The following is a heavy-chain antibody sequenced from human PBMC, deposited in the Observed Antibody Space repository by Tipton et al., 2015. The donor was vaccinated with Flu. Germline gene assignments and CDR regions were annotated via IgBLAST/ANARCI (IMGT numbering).Heavy chain of an antibody. CDR3: ARLATKWFGP. J-gene: IGHJ5*02. CDR2: SYPGDCAT. Sequence: VQLVQSGAEVKKPGESLKISCKGSGYSFTSYWIGWVRQMPGKGLEWMGISYPGDCATRYSASFQGQVPISAERSISTAYLQWSSLKAAATPMYCCARLATKWFGPWGQRTLVPGTS. CDR1: GYSFTSYW. V-gene: IGHV5-51*03. D-gene: IGHD1-26*01.